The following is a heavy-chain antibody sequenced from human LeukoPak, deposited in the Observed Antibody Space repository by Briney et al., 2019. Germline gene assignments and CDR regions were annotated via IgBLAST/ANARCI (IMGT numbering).Heavy chain of an antibody. J-gene: IGHJ5*02. D-gene: IGHD6-13*01. CDR1: GGSISSSNYY. CDR2: IYYSGST. Sequence: SETLSLTCTVSGGSISSSNYYWGWIRQPPGKGLEWIGSIYYSGSTYYNPSLKSRVTISVDTSKNQFSLNLSSVTAADTAVYFCARVNPRRIVAAADNWFDPWGQGTLVTVSS. CDR3: ARVNPRRIVAAADNWFDP. V-gene: IGHV4-39*07.